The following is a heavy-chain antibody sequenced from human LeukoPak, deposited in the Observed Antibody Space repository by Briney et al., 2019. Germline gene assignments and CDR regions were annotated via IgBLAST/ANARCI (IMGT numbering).Heavy chain of an antibody. J-gene: IGHJ4*02. CDR3: AREPTVTTFGY. CDR2: ISYSGST. V-gene: IGHV4-59*01. CDR1: GGSISTYH. D-gene: IGHD4-17*01. Sequence: SETLSLTCTVSGGSISTYHWSWVRQPPEKGLEWIGYISYSGSTNYNPSLQSRVTISVSTSKNQFSLKLTSVTAADTAVYYCAREPTVTTFGYWGQGTLVTVSS.